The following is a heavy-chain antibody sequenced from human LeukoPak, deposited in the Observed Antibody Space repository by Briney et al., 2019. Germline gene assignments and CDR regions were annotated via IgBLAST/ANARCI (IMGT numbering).Heavy chain of an antibody. V-gene: IGHV3-21*01. J-gene: IGHJ4*02. D-gene: IGHD3-22*01. CDR2: ISSSSSYI. CDR3: ASLNYYDSSGYYESLTPPDC. Sequence: GGALRLSCAAPGFTFSSYSVNWVRQAPGKGLEWVSSISSSSSYIYYADSVKGRFTSSRDNAKNSLYLQMNSLRAEDTAVYYCASLNYYDSSGYYESLTPPDCCGQGTLVTVSA. CDR1: GFTFSSYS.